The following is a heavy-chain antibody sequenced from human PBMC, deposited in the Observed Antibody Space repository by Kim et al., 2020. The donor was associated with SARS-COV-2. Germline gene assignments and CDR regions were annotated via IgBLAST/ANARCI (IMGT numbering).Heavy chain of an antibody. Sequence: SETLSLTCTVSGGSISSYYWSWIRQPPGKGLEWIGYIYYSGSTNYNPSLKSRVTISVDTSKNQFSLKLSSVTAADTAVYYCARMRGYFEFDYWGQGTLVTVSS. V-gene: IGHV4-59*13. CDR1: GGSISSYY. CDR2: IYYSGST. CDR3: ARMRGYFEFDY. D-gene: IGHD3-3*01. J-gene: IGHJ4*02.